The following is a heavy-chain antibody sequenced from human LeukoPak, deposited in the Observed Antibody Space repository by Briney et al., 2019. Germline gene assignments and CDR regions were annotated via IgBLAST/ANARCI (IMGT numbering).Heavy chain of an antibody. CDR2: IYYSGST. J-gene: IGHJ4*02. Sequence: SETLSLTCTVSGGSISSGDYYWSWIRQPPGKGLEWTGYIYYSGSTYDNPSLKSRVTISVDTSKNQFSLKLSSVTAADTAVYYCARRGGSGRAFDYWGQGTLVTVSS. D-gene: IGHD1-26*01. V-gene: IGHV4-30-4*01. CDR3: ARRGGSGRAFDY. CDR1: GGSISSGDYY.